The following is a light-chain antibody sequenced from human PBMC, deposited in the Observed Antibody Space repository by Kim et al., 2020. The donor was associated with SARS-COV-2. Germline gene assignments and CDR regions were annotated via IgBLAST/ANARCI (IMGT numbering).Light chain of an antibody. V-gene: IGLV3-19*01. CDR1: SLRSYY. CDR3: NSRDSSGYV. J-gene: IGLJ1*01. CDR2: GKN. Sequence: SSELTQDPAVSVALGQTVRITCQGDSLRSYYASWYQQKPGQAPVLVIYGKNNRPSGIPDRFSGSSSGNTASLTITGAQAEDEADYYCNSRDSSGYVCGTGTKVTDL.